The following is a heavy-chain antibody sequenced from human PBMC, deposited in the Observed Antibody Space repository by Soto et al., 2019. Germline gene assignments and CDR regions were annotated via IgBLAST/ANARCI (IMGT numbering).Heavy chain of an antibody. V-gene: IGHV3-33*01. CDR2: IWYDGSNK. Sequence: QVQLVESGGGVVQPGRSLRLSCAASRFTFSSYGMHWVRQAPGKGLEWVAVIWYDGSNKYYADSVKGRFTISRDNSKNTLYLQMNSLRAEDTAVYYCARDMTYSSSWYYFDYWGQGTLVTVSS. J-gene: IGHJ4*02. D-gene: IGHD6-13*01. CDR3: ARDMTYSSSWYYFDY. CDR1: RFTFSSYG.